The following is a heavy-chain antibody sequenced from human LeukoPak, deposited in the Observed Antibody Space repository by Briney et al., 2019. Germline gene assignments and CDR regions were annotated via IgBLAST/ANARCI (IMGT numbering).Heavy chain of an antibody. Sequence: SETLSLTCTVSGGSISSYYWSWIRQPPGKGLEWIGYIYYSGSTNYNPSLKSRVTISVDTSKNQFSLKLSSVTAADTAVYYCAGEPPRRQLWLHGMDVWGQGTTVTVSS. J-gene: IGHJ6*02. CDR2: IYYSGST. D-gene: IGHD5-18*01. CDR1: GGSISSYY. CDR3: AGEPPRRQLWLHGMDV. V-gene: IGHV4-59*01.